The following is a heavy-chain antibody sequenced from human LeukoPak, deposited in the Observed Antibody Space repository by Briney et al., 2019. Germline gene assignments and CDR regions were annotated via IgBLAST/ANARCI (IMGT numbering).Heavy chain of an antibody. CDR3: ARIRHSSGWAFDY. Sequence: SETLSLTCGVYGASFSDYYWSWIRQPPGKGLEWIGEINHRGSTNYNPSLESRATISVDTSKKQFSLKVNSVTVADAAVYYCARIRHSSGWAFDYWGHGTLVTVSS. J-gene: IGHJ4*01. CDR2: INHRGST. D-gene: IGHD6-19*01. V-gene: IGHV4-34*01. CDR1: GASFSDYY.